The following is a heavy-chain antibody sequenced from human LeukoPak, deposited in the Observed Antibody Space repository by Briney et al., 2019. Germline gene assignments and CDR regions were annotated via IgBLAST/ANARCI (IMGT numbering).Heavy chain of an antibody. CDR2: INHSGST. J-gene: IGHJ3*02. CDR3: ARHISGYSSLGAFGI. D-gene: IGHD6-13*01. V-gene: IGHV4-34*01. CDR1: GGSFSGYY. Sequence: SETLSLTCAVYGGSFSGYYWSWIRQPPGKGLEWIGEINHSGSTNYNPSLKSRVTISVDTSKNQFSLKLSSVTAADTAVYYCARHISGYSSLGAFGIWGQGTMVTVSS.